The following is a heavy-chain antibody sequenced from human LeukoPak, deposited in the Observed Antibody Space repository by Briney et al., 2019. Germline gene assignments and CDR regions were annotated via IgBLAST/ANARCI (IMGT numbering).Heavy chain of an antibody. CDR2: IYHSGST. CDR1: GGSISSYY. J-gene: IGHJ6*02. V-gene: IGHV4-59*01. Sequence: SETLSLTCSVSGGSISSYYWSWIRQPPGKGLEWIGYIYHSGSTYYSPSLKSRVTISLDTSKNQFSLKLSSVTAADTAVYYCARGNSGYSGYYYYGMDVWGQGTTVTVSS. D-gene: IGHD5-12*01. CDR3: ARGNSGYSGYYYYGMDV.